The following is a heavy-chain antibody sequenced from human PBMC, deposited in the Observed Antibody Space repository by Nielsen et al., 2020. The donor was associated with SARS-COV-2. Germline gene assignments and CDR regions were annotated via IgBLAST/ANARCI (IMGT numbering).Heavy chain of an antibody. J-gene: IGHJ4*02. CDR3: ARLYDSSGYYPPYFDY. V-gene: IGHV5-10-1*01. CDR2: IDPSDSYT. D-gene: IGHD3-22*01. CDR1: GYSFTNYW. Sequence: GESLKISYKGSGYSFTNYWISWVRQMPGKGLEWMGRIDPSDSYTNYSPSFQGHVTISADKSISTAYLQWSSLKASDTAMYYCARLYDSSGYYPPYFDYWGQGTLVTVSS.